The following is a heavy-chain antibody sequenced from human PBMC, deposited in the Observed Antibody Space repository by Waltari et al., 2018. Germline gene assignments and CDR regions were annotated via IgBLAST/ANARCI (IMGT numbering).Heavy chain of an antibody. CDR2: ISYTGCT. V-gene: IGHV4-59*08. CDR3: ARALVTTRIYFDY. D-gene: IGHD5-12*01. J-gene: IGHJ4*02. Sequence: QVQLQESGPGLVKPSETLSLTCPGSGDSISSYYWSWLRQPPGKGLEWIGYISYTGCTNSNPALRSRVTVSVDTSKNQFSLKLSSATAADTAVYYCARALVTTRIYFDYWGLGTLVTVSS. CDR1: GDSISSYY.